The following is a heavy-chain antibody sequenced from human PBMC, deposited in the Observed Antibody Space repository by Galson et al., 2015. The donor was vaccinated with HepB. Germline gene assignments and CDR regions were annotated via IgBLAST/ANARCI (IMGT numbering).Heavy chain of an antibody. CDR2: ISYDGSNK. CDR3: ARVGGIGGAFDI. CDR1: GFTFSSYA. V-gene: IGHV3-30-3*01. D-gene: IGHD3-10*01. J-gene: IGHJ3*02. Sequence: SLRLSCAASGFTFSSYAMHWVRQAPGKGLEWVAVISYDGSNKYYADSVKGRFTISRDNSKNTLYLQMNSLRAEDTAVYYCARVGGIGGAFDIWGQGTMVTVSS.